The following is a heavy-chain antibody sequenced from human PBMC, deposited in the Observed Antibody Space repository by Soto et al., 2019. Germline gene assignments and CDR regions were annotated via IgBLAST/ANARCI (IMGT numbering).Heavy chain of an antibody. V-gene: IGHV3-30-3*01. Sequence: QVQLVESGGGVVQPGRSLRLSCVVSGIIFSSYAMHWVRQAPGKGLEWVAVIPYDGRNTYYADSVKGRFTISRDNAKNTLFLQMNSLTPGDTAVYYCAAETTGWVVGSFSFDNWGQGTLVTVSS. CDR1: GIIFSSYA. D-gene: IGHD6-6*01. CDR3: AAETTGWVVGSFSFDN. J-gene: IGHJ4*02. CDR2: IPYDGRNT.